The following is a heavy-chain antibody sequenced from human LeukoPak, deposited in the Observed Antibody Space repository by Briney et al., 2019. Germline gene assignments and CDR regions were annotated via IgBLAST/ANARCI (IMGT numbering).Heavy chain of an antibody. CDR2: ISGDGSVT. D-gene: IGHD6-6*01. J-gene: IGHJ4*02. CDR3: ARYSSSSGGAAYYLDY. CDR1: GFTLRNYW. V-gene: IGHV3-74*01. Sequence: PGGSLGLSCTASGFTLRNYWMHWVRQVPGKRLVWVSRISGDGSVTNYADSVQGRFTISRDNAKNILYLQINSLRSEDTAVYYCARYSSSSGGAAYYLDYWGQGTLVTVSS.